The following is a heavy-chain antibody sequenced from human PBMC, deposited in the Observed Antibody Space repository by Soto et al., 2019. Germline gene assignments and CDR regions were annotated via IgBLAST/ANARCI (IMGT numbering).Heavy chain of an antibody. CDR3: ARFRCSSTSCRIGWFDP. Sequence: GGSLRLSCAASGFTFSSYGMHWVRQAPGKGLEWVAVIWYDGSNKYYAGSVKGRFTISRDNSKNTLYLQMNSLRAEDTAVYYCARFRCSSTSCRIGWFDPWGQGTLVTVSS. V-gene: IGHV3-33*01. CDR2: IWYDGSNK. J-gene: IGHJ5*02. CDR1: GFTFSSYG. D-gene: IGHD2-2*01.